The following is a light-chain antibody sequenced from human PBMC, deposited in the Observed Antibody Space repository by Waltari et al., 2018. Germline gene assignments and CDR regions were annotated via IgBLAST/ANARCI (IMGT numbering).Light chain of an antibody. J-gene: IGKJ1*01. Sequence: EIVLTQSPATLSVSPGDRATLSCRASQSVRRNLPWYQQKPGQAPRLVIYGSSARATGIPARFSGSGSGAEFTLTISSLQSEDFAVYYCQDYSDWRGLWTFGQGTKVEI. CDR2: GSS. V-gene: IGKV3-15*01. CDR1: QSVRRN. CDR3: QDYSDWRGLWT.